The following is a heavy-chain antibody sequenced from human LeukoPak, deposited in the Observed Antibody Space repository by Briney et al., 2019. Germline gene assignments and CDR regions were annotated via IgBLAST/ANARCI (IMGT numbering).Heavy chain of an antibody. V-gene: IGHV3-66*01. J-gene: IGHJ6*02. Sequence: GWSLRLSCTASGFTVSSNYMAWVRQAPGKGLEWVSVIYSAGSTYYADSVKGRFSISRDNSKNTLSLQMNSLRAEDTAVYYCARGVHYYYGMDVWGQGTTVTVSS. CDR3: ARGVHYYYGMDV. CDR2: IYSAGST. D-gene: IGHD3-10*01. CDR1: GFTVSSNY.